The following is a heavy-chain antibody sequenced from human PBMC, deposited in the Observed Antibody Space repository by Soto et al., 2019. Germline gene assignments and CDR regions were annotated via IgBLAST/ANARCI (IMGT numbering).Heavy chain of an antibody. CDR2: IYHSGST. CDR1: GRSISGGGYS. Sequence: QLQLQESGSGLVKPSQTLSLTCAVSGRSISGGGYSWSWIRKPPGKGLECIGYIYHSGSTYYNPSLKSRVTLSVDRSRNQFSLKLSSVTAADTAVYYCAGGIAARPLGYWGQGTLVTVSS. D-gene: IGHD6-6*01. J-gene: IGHJ4*02. CDR3: AGGIAARPLGY. V-gene: IGHV4-30-2*01.